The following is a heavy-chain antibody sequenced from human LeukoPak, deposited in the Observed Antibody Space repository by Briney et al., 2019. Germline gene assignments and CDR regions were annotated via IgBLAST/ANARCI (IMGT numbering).Heavy chain of an antibody. V-gene: IGHV3-66*01. CDR1: GFTVSSNS. J-gene: IGHJ4*02. CDR3: ARKHYYDSSGFFPPMDY. D-gene: IGHD3-22*01. Sequence: GGSLSLSCAASGFTVSSNSMSWVRQAPGKGLEWVSVMYSGGSTFYADSVKGRFTISRDNSKKTLYLQMNSLRAEDTAVYYCARKHYYDSSGFFPPMDYWGQGTLVTVSS. CDR2: MYSGGST.